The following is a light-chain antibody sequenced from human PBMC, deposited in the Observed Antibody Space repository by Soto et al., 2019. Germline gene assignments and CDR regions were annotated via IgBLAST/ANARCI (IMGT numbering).Light chain of an antibody. V-gene: IGKV3-20*01. CDR1: QSVSSN. CDR3: QQYGSSPRT. J-gene: IGKJ1*01. Sequence: ASQSVSSNLAWYQQKPGQAPRPLIYGASSRATGIPDRFSGSGSGTDFTLTISRLEPEDFAVYYCQQYGSSPRTFGQGTKVDI. CDR2: GAS.